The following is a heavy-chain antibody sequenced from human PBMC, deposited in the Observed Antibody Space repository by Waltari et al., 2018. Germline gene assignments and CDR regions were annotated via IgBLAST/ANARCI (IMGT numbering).Heavy chain of an antibody. Sequence: QVQLQQWGAGLLKPSETLSLTCAVSGGSFSGYYWSWIRQPPGKGLEWIGEINHSGSTNYNPSLKSRVTISVDTSKNQFSLKLSSVTAADTAVYYCARALSYWGQGTLVTVSS. V-gene: IGHV4-34*01. CDR1: GGSFSGYY. J-gene: IGHJ4*02. CDR2: INHSGST. CDR3: ARALSY.